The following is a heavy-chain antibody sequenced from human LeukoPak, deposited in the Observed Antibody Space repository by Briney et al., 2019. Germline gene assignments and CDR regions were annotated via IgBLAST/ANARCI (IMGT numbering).Heavy chain of an antibody. D-gene: IGHD3-10*01. Sequence: GGSLRLSCAAYGFTFEDYAMHWVRQAPGKGLEWVSGISWNDVYIGYADSVKGRFTISRDNSKNTLYLQMNSLRAEDTAVYYCARDRATENGSGSYLLGYWGQGTLVTVSS. CDR3: ARDRATENGSGSYLLGY. V-gene: IGHV3-9*01. CDR1: GFTFEDYA. J-gene: IGHJ4*02. CDR2: ISWNDVYI.